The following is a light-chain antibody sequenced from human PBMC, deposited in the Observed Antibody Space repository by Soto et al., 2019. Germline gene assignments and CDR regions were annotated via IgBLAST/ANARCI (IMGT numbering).Light chain of an antibody. J-gene: IGKJ2*01. CDR3: QQYSDWPYT. V-gene: IGKV3-15*01. CDR1: QSVSST. Sequence: EIVMTQSPATLSVSPGERATLSCRASQSVSSTLAWYQQKRGQSPRLLIYGASTRATGIPARFSGSVSGTEFTLAISSLQSEDVAVYYCQQYSDWPYTFGQGTKLEIK. CDR2: GAS.